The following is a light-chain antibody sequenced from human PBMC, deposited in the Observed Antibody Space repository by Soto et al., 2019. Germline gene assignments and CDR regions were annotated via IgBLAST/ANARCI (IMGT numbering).Light chain of an antibody. CDR2: AAS. V-gene: IGKV3-20*01. Sequence: EIVLTQSPATLSLSPGEGATLSCRASQYIDSLAWYQHRRGQAPRLLLSAASTRATGIPDRFSGSGSGTDFTLTISRLQPEDFAVYYCQQYGTLPLTFGGGTKVDIK. J-gene: IGKJ4*01. CDR3: QQYGTLPLT. CDR1: QYIDS.